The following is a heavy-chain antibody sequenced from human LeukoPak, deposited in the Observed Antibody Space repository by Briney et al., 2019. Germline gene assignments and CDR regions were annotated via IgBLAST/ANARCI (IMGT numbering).Heavy chain of an antibody. Sequence: SETLSLTCTVSGVSITSYYWTWIRKPPGKGLEWIGFSSYGGSPNYNSSLESRLTILLQTSKNQFSLKLTSVTAADTAVYYCARGGPNWFDPWGQGTLVTVSS. CDR2: SSYGGSP. CDR1: GVSITSYY. V-gene: IGHV4-59*01. CDR3: ARGGPNWFDP. J-gene: IGHJ5*02.